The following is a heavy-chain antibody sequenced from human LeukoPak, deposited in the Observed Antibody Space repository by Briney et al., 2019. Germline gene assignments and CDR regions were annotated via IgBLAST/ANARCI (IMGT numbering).Heavy chain of an antibody. D-gene: IGHD6-6*01. J-gene: IGHJ4*02. CDR2: LSGSGGST. Sequence: GGSLRLSCAASGFTFSSYAMSWVRPAPGKGLEWFSALSGSGGSTYYADSVKGRFTISRDHSRTPLYPQMSSLRAEDPAVFCCAKGSSQTPYYFDYWGQGTLVTVSS. V-gene: IGHV3-23*01. CDR3: AKGSSQTPYYFDY. CDR1: GFTFSSYA.